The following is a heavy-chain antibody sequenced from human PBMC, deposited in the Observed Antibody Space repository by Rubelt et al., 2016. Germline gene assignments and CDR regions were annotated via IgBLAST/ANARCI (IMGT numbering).Heavy chain of an antibody. Sequence: QVQLQESGPGLVKPSETLSLTRTVSGGSIYDNYWTWIRQPPGKGLEWIGYIYYGGRTNYNPSLKSRAAISVDTSKNQFSLKLSSVTAADTAVYYCAASTARLTTDFDYWGQGTLVTVSS. D-gene: IGHD1-14*01. CDR2: IYYGGRT. V-gene: IGHV4-59*12. J-gene: IGHJ4*02. CDR3: AASTARLTTDFDY. CDR1: GGSIYDNY.